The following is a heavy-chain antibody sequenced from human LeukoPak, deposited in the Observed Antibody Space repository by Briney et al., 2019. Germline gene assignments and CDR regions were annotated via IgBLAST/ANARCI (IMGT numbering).Heavy chain of an antibody. CDR1: GGTFSSYA. Sequence: SVKVSCKASGGTFSSYAISWVRQAPGQPLEWMGGIIPIFGTANYAQKFQGRVTITADKSTSTAYMELSSLRSEDTAVYYCARDPEIYCSGGSCIDYWGQGTLVTVSS. J-gene: IGHJ4*02. D-gene: IGHD2-15*01. CDR2: IIPIFGTA. CDR3: ARDPEIYCSGGSCIDY. V-gene: IGHV1-69*06.